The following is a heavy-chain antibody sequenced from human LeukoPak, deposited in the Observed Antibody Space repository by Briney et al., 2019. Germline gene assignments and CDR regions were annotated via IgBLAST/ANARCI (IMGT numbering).Heavy chain of an antibody. V-gene: IGHV3-53*01. CDR2: IYSGGST. D-gene: IGHD3-22*01. CDR1: GFTVSSNY. Sequence: PGGSLRLSCAASGFTVSSNYMSWVRQAPGKGLEWVSVIYSGGSTYYADSVKGRFTISRDNSKNTLYLQMNSLRAEDTAVYCCAKGGPTYDYDSSGYYRFDYWGQGTLVTVSS. CDR3: AKGGPTYDYDSSGYYRFDY. J-gene: IGHJ4*02.